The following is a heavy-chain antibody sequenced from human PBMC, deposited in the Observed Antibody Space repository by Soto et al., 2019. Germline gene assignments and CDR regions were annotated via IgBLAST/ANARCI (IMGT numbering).Heavy chain of an antibody. J-gene: IGHJ6*02. CDR3: ARSAVRGVRGYYYYYGMDV. D-gene: IGHD3-10*01. V-gene: IGHV1-8*01. Sequence: GASVKVSCKASGYTFTSYDINWVRQATGQGLEWMGWMNPNSGNTGYAQKFQGRVTMTRNTSISTAYMELSSLRSEDTAVYYCARSAVRGVRGYYYYYGMDVWGQGTTVTVSS. CDR1: GYTFTSYD. CDR2: MNPNSGNT.